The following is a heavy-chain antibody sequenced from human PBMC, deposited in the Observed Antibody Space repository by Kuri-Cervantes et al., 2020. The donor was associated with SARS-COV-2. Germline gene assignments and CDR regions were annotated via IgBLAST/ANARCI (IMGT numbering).Heavy chain of an antibody. CDR2: INSISSNI. CDR3: ARDKDGIEEFDY. V-gene: IGHV3-48*04. J-gene: IGHJ4*02. CDR1: GFTFSNYG. D-gene: IGHD5-24*01. Sequence: GGSLRLSCAVSGFTFSNYGMNWVRQAPGKGLEWVAHINSISSNIGYADSVEGRFTISRDNAKNSLYLQMNSLRADDTALYYCARDKDGIEEFDYWGQGTLVTVSS.